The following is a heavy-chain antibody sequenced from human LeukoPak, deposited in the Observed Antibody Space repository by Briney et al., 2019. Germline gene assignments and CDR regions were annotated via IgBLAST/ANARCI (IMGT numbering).Heavy chain of an antibody. V-gene: IGHV3-7*01. D-gene: IGHD1-26*01. CDR3: AREGLGSYQEAFDI. Sequence: GGSLRLSCGASGFAFSSYWMSWVRQAPGKGLEWVANIKQDGSEKYYVDSVKGRFTISRDNAKNSLYLQMNSLRAEDTAVYYCAREGLGSYQEAFDIWGQGTMVTVSS. CDR2: IKQDGSEK. CDR1: GFAFSSYW. J-gene: IGHJ3*02.